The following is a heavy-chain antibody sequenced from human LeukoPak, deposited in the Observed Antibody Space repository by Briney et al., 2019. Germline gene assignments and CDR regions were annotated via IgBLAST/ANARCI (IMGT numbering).Heavy chain of an antibody. CDR1: GFTYSSYA. Sequence: GGSLRLACSASGFTYSSYAMHWVRQAPGKGLEYVSAISSNGGSTYYADSVKGRFTISRDNSKNTLYLQMSSLRAEDTAVYYCVKDALRLREMTEVDYWGQGTLVTVSS. CDR2: ISSNGGST. CDR3: VKDALRLREMTEVDY. J-gene: IGHJ4*02. V-gene: IGHV3-64D*06. D-gene: IGHD5-12*01.